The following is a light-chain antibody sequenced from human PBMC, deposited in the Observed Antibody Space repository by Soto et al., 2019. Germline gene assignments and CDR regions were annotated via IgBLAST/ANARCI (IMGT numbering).Light chain of an antibody. Sequence: QSVLAQPPSVSAAPGQKVTISCSGSSSNIGNNYVSWYQQLPGTAPKLLIYENNKRPSGIPDRFSGSKSGTSATLGITGLQTGDEADYYCGTWDSSLSAGPFGTGXKVTVL. J-gene: IGLJ1*01. CDR2: ENN. V-gene: IGLV1-51*02. CDR3: GTWDSSLSAGP. CDR1: SSNIGNNY.